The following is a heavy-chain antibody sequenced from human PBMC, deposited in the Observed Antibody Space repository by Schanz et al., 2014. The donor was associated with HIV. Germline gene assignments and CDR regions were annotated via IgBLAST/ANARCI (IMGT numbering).Heavy chain of an antibody. CDR3: AKAKSPWTFYYYGMDV. CDR2: ISFDGATT. V-gene: IGHV3-30*18. CDR1: GFTFRRHG. Sequence: QVQLVESGGGVVQPGASLRVSCAASGFTFRRHGMHWVRQAPGKGLEWVALISFDGATTSYVDSVEGRFTISRDNSKNSLYLQMNSLRAEDTALYYCAKAKSPWTFYYYGMDVWGQGTTVTVSS. J-gene: IGHJ6*02.